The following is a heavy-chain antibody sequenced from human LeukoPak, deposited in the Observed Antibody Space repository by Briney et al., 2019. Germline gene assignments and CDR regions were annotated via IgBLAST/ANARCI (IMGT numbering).Heavy chain of an antibody. CDR1: GGTFSSYA. CDR2: IIPIFGTA. CDR3: ASPPGGYYDYTYFDY. V-gene: IGHV1-69*05. Sequence: SVKVSCKASGGTFSSYAISWVRQAPGQGLEWMGGIIPIFGTANYAQKFQGRVTITTDESTSTAYMELSSLRSEDTAVYYCASPPGGYYDYTYFDYWGQGTLVTVSS. J-gene: IGHJ4*02. D-gene: IGHD3-3*01.